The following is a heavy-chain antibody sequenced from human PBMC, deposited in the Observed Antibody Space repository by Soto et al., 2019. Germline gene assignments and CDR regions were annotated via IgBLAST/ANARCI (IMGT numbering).Heavy chain of an antibody. J-gene: IGHJ6*02. V-gene: IGHV1-18*01. Sequence: ASEQVSCKASGYTFTSYGISWVRQAPGQGLEWMGWISVYNGNTNYAQQLQGRVTMPTDTSTSTAYMELRSLRSDDTAVYYCARDPGGFGELVHDGMNSWGRGTTVTVSS. D-gene: IGHD3-10*01. CDR1: GYTFTSYG. CDR3: ARDPGGFGELVHDGMNS. CDR2: ISVYNGNT.